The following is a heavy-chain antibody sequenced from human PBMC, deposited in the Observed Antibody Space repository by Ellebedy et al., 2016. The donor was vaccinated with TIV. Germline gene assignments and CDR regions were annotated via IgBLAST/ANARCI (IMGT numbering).Heavy chain of an antibody. D-gene: IGHD2-2*01. CDR3: ARDYQNGMDV. CDR1: GFSFNNFG. Sequence: GGSLRLXXAASGFSFNNFGMHWVRQALGKGLEWVAVIWHDGSHTYHADTLRGRFTISRDTSTNTVYLQMNNLRAEDTALYFCARDYQNGMDVWGQGTTVTVSS. J-gene: IGHJ6*02. V-gene: IGHV3-33*01. CDR2: IWHDGSHT.